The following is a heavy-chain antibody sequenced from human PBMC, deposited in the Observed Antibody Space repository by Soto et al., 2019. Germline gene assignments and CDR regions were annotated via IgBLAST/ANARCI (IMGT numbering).Heavy chain of an antibody. CDR3: AKTRATVTTRFFDY. V-gene: IGHV3-23*01. J-gene: IGHJ4*02. CDR1: GFRFGNFA. D-gene: IGHD4-17*01. Sequence: RRLSFAASGFRFGNFAMSWVRQAPGKGLQWVSAISGNGGSTYFPDSVKGRFTISRDNSKNTLYLQMNSLRVEDTAVYYCAKTRATVTTRFFDYWGQGTLVTVSS. CDR2: ISGNGGST.